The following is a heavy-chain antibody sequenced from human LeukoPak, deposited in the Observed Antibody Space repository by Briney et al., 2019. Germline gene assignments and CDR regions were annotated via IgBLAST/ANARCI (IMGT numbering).Heavy chain of an antibody. J-gene: IGHJ6*02. CDR2: IYSGGST. CDR1: GFTFSSYA. D-gene: IGHD6-13*01. V-gene: IGHV3-66*01. CDR3: ARDFRTHSSSWPHYYGMDV. Sequence: HTGGSLRLSCAASGFTFSSYAMSWVRQAPGKGLEWVSVIYSGGSTYYADSVKGRFTISRDNSKNTLYLQMNSLRAEDTAVYYCARDFRTHSSSWPHYYGMDVWGQGTTVTVSS.